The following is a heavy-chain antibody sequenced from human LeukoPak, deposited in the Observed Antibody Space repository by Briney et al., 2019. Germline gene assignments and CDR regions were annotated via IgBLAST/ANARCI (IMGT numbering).Heavy chain of an antibody. J-gene: IGHJ4*02. CDR2: IDWDDDK. CDR1: GFSLSTSGMR. CDR3: ARTESGSGYDY. V-gene: IGHV2-70*04. Sequence: SGPTLVNPTQTLTLTCTFSGFSLSTSGMRVSWIRQPPGKALEWLARIDWDDDKFYSTSLKTRLTISKDTYENQVVLTMTNMDPVDTATYYCARTESGSGYDYWGQGTLVTVSS. D-gene: IGHD3-10*01.